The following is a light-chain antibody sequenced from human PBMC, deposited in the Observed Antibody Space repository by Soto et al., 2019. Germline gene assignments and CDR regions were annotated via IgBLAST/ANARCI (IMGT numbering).Light chain of an antibody. CDR2: GAS. J-gene: IGKJ2*01. V-gene: IGKV3-20*01. Sequence: DIVLTQSPGTLSLSPGERATLSCRASQSVSSSSLAWYQQKPRQTPRLLIYGASTRTTGIPDRFSGSGSGTDFTLTISRLEPEDFAVYYCQHYGNSLYTFGPGTKLEIK. CDR3: QHYGNSLYT. CDR1: QSVSSSS.